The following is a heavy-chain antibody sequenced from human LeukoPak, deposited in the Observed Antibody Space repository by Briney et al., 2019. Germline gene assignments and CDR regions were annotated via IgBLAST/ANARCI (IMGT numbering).Heavy chain of an antibody. D-gene: IGHD3-3*01. CDR1: GFTVSSNY. CDR2: IYSGGST. J-gene: IGHJ4*02. Sequence: GGSLRLSCAASGFTVSSNYMSWVRQAPGKGLEWVSVIYSGGSTYYADSVKGRFTISRDNSKNTLYLQMNSLRAEDTAVYYCARTKPEYYDFWSGYYTGIWFSYFDYWGQGTLVTVSS. V-gene: IGHV3-53*01. CDR3: ARTKPEYYDFWSGYYTGIWFSYFDY.